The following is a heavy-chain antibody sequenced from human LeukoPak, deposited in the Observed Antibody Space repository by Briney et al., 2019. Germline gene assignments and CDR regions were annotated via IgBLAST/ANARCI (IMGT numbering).Heavy chain of an antibody. J-gene: IGHJ4*02. CDR1: GGSISSGGYY. CDR2: IYYSGST. CDR3: ARVGAARSFDY. D-gene: IGHD6-13*01. V-gene: IGHV4-31*03. Sequence: SETLSLTCTVSGGSISSGGYYWSWIRQHPGKGLEWIGYIYYSGSTYYNPSLKSRVTISVDTSKNQFSLKLSSVTAADTAVYYCARVGAARSFDYWGQGTLVTVSS.